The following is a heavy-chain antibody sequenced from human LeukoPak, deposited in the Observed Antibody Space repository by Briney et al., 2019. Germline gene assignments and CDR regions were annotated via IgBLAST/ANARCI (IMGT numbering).Heavy chain of an antibody. Sequence: SETLSLTCTVSGGSISSYYWSWIRQPPGKGLEWIGYIYYSGSTNYNPSLKSRVTISVDTSKNQFSLKLSSVTAADTAVYYCARRVDTAIVFDYWGQGTLVTVSS. J-gene: IGHJ4*02. D-gene: IGHD5-18*01. V-gene: IGHV4-59*08. CDR2: IYYSGST. CDR1: GGSISSYY. CDR3: ARRVDTAIVFDY.